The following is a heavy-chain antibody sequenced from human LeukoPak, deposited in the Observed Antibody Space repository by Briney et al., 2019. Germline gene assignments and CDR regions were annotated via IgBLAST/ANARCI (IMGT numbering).Heavy chain of an antibody. V-gene: IGHV4-39*01. Sequence: SETLSLTCTVSGGSISNSGYYWGWIRQPPGKGLEWIGSIYYSGSTYYNPSLKSRVTISVDTSKNQFSLKLSSVTAADTAVYYCARLPITIFSDKDYYYYGMDVWGQGTTVTVSS. CDR3: ARLPITIFSDKDYYYYGMDV. CDR1: GGSISNSGYY. CDR2: IYYSGST. J-gene: IGHJ6*02. D-gene: IGHD3-9*01.